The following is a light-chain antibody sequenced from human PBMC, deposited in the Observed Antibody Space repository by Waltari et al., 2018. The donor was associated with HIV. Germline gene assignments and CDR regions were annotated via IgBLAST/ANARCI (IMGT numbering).Light chain of an antibody. V-gene: IGLV1-44*01. J-gene: IGLJ2*01. CDR3: AAWDDSLNGPV. CDR1: SSNIGRNT. Sequence: TQAPSASGTPGQRVTISCSGSSSNIGRNTVNWYQQFPGSAPRLLIYTNDQRPSRVPDRFSGSKSGTSASLAIRGLQSEDEADYYCAAWDDSLNGPVFGGGTKLT. CDR2: TND.